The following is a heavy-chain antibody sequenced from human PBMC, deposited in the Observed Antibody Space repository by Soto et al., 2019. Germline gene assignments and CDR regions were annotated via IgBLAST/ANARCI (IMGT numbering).Heavy chain of an antibody. Sequence: GGSLRLSCAASGFTFSSYAMSWVRQAPGKGLEWVSSISGSGGSTYYADSVKGRFTISRDNSKNTLYLQMNSLRAEDTDVYYCAKDPGSGWFGELSHINWFDPWGQGTLVTVSS. J-gene: IGHJ5*02. CDR1: GFTFSSYA. D-gene: IGHD3-10*01. V-gene: IGHV3-23*01. CDR3: AKDPGSGWFGELSHINWFDP. CDR2: ISGSGGST.